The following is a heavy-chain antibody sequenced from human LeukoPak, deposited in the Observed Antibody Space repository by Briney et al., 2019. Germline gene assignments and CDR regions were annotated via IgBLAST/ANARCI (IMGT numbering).Heavy chain of an antibody. J-gene: IGHJ4*02. V-gene: IGHV4-59*01. D-gene: IGHD3-10*01. CDR2: IYYSGST. CDR3: ASAPEGDYYGSGSYLY. CDR1: GGSFSGYY. Sequence: PPETLSLTCAVYGGSFSGYYWSWIRQPPGKGLEWIGYIYYSGSTNYNPSLKSRVTISVDTSKNQFSLKLSSVTAADTAVYYCASAPEGDYYGSGSYLYWGQGTLVTVSS.